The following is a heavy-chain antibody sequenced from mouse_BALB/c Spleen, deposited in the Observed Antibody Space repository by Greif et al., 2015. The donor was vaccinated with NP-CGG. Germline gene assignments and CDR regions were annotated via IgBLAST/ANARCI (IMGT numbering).Heavy chain of an antibody. V-gene: IGHV1-69*02. Sequence: QVQLQQPGAELVGPGASVKLSCKASGYTFTSYWINWVKQRPGQGLEWIGNIYPSDSYTNYNQKFKDKATLTVDKSSSTAYMQLSSPTSEDSAVYYCTTLYYGNYVYYAMDYWGQGTSVTVSS. D-gene: IGHD2-1*01. CDR2: IYPSDSYT. CDR3: TTLYYGNYVYYAMDY. J-gene: IGHJ4*01. CDR1: GYTFTSYW.